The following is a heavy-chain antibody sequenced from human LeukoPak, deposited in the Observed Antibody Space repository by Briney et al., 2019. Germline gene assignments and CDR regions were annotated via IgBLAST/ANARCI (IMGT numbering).Heavy chain of an antibody. CDR3: ARGLGAARGDYYYYMDV. CDR2: INHSGST. Sequence: KASETLSLTCAVYGGSFSGYYWSWIRQPPGKGLEWIGEINHSGSTNYNPSLKSRVTISVDTSKNQFSLKLSSVTAADTAVYYCARGLGAARGDYYYYMDVWGKGTTVTVSS. J-gene: IGHJ6*03. V-gene: IGHV4-34*01. CDR1: GGSFSGYY. D-gene: IGHD6-6*01.